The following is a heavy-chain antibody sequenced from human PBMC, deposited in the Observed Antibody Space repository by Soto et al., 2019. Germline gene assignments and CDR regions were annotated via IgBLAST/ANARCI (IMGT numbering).Heavy chain of an antibody. D-gene: IGHD3-10*01. Sequence: VSVKVSCKASGYTFTSYAMHWVRQAPGQRLEWMGWINAGNGNTKYSQKFQGRVTITRDTSASTAYMELSSLRSEDTAVYYCARDRADYYYYGMDVWGQGTTVTVSS. J-gene: IGHJ6*02. CDR2: INAGNGNT. V-gene: IGHV1-3*01. CDR3: ARDRADYYYYGMDV. CDR1: GYTFTSYA.